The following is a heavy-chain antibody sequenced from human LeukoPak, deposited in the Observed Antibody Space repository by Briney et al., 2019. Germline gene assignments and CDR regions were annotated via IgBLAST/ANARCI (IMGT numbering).Heavy chain of an antibody. J-gene: IGHJ4*02. CDR2: ITNGGDTT. V-gene: IGHV3-23*01. CDR3: ARRLAYYFAS. CDR1: GFTFTNYA. Sequence: PGGSLRLSCAASGFTFTNYAMSWVRQAPGKGLEWVSIITNGGDTTYYADSVKGRFTISRDNSKSTLYLLMNSLRAEDTAVYYCARRLAYYFASWGQGTLVTVAS.